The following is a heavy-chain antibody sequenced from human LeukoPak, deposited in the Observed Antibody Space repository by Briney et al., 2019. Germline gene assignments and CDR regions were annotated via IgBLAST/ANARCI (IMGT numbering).Heavy chain of an antibody. V-gene: IGHV3-21*01. J-gene: IGHJ6*04. CDR2: ISSSSSYI. Sequence: GGSLRLSCAASGFTFSSYSMNWVRQAPGKGLEWVSSISSSSSYIYYADSVKGRFTISRDNAKNSLYLQMNSLRAEDTAAYYCARDISDYYGSGSYLDLDVWGKGTTVTISS. CDR3: ARDISDYYGSGSYLDLDV. CDR1: GFTFSSYS. D-gene: IGHD3-10*01.